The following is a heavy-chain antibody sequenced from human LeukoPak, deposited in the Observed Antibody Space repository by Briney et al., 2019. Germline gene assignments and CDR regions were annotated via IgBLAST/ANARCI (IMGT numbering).Heavy chain of an antibody. CDR3: ARGDLPGGY. J-gene: IGHJ4*02. D-gene: IGHD3-10*01. CDR1: GFTFSSYA. V-gene: IGHV3-30*04. CDR2: ISYDGSNK. Sequence: GGSLRLSCAASGFTFSSYAMHWVRQAPGKGLEWVAVISYDGSNKYYADSVKGRFTISRDNSKNTLYLQMNSLRAEDTAVYYCARGDLPGGYWGQGTLVTVSS.